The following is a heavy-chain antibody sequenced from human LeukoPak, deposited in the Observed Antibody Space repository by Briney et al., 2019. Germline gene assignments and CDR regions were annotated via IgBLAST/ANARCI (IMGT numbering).Heavy chain of an antibody. D-gene: IGHD3-10*01. Sequence: SETLSLTCAVYGGSFSGYYWSWIRQPPGKGLEWIGEINHSGSTNYNPSLKSRVTISVDTSKNQFSLKLSSVTAADTAVYYCARGRARKVRGVSHFDYWGQGTLVTVSS. CDR1: GGSFSGYY. CDR2: INHSGST. CDR3: ARGRARKVRGVSHFDY. V-gene: IGHV4-34*01. J-gene: IGHJ4*02.